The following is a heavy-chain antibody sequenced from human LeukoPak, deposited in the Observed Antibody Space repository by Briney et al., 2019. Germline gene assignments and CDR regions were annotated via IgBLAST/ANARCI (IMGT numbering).Heavy chain of an antibody. Sequence: SETLSLTCTVSGGSSSSYYWTWIRQPPGKGLEWIGYIHPSGSTNYNPSLKSRVTMSVDTSKNQFSLRLSSATAADTAVYYCVRPGQSSWWVYFNYWGQGTVVTVSS. CDR3: VRPGQSSWWVYFNY. D-gene: IGHD2-15*01. J-gene: IGHJ4*02. CDR1: GGSSSSYY. V-gene: IGHV4-4*09. CDR2: IHPSGST.